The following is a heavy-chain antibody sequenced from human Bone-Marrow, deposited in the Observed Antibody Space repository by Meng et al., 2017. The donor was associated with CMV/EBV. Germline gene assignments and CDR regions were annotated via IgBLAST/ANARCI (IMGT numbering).Heavy chain of an antibody. Sequence: SETLCLTCTVSGGSISSYYWSWIRQPPGKGLEWIGYIYYSGSTNYNPFLKSRVTISVDTSKSQFSLKLSSVTAADTAVYYCARNGGDDAFDIWGQGTMVTVSS. CDR2: IYYSGST. V-gene: IGHV4-59*01. CDR3: ARNGGDDAFDI. CDR1: GGSISSYY. J-gene: IGHJ3*02. D-gene: IGHD2-21*01.